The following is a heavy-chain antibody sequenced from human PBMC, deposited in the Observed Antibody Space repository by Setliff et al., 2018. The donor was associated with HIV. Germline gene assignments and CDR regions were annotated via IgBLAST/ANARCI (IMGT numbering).Heavy chain of an antibody. Sequence: PSETLSLTCSVSGASISSSSNSWGWIRQPPGEGLEWIGSLYSSGRTYYKSSLKSRVNISVDASRNQFSLRLDSLTAADTAIYYCAGSYGSSWFGPFDYWGQGTLVTVSS. CDR2: LYSSGRT. CDR1: GASISSSSNS. D-gene: IGHD6-13*01. J-gene: IGHJ4*02. CDR3: AGSYGSSWFGPFDY. V-gene: IGHV4-39*01.